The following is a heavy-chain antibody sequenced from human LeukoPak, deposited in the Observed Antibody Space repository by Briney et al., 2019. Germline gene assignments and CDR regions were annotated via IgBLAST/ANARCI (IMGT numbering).Heavy chain of an antibody. CDR1: GFTFSSSA. J-gene: IGHJ4*02. D-gene: IGHD1-26*01. CDR2: ISASGGST. V-gene: IGHV3-23*01. Sequence: GGSLRLSCAASGFTFSSSAMSWVRQVPGKGLEWVSGISASGGSTYYADSVRGRFTISRDNSKNTLYVQMNSLRDEDTAVYYYAKDQRWESPHYLDSWGQGTLVTVSS. CDR3: AKDQRWESPHYLDS.